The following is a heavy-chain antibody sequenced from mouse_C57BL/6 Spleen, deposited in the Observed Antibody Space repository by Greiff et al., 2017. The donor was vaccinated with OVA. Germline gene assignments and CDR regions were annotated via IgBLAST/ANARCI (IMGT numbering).Heavy chain of an antibody. J-gene: IGHJ3*01. V-gene: IGHV10-1*01. CDR2: IRSKSNNYAT. Sequence: DVHLVESGGGLVQPKGSLKLSCAASGFSFNTYAMNWVRQAPGKGLEWVARIRSKSNNYATYYADSVKDRFTISRDDSESMLYLQMNNLKTEDTAMYYCVRGWFAYWGQGTLVTVSA. CDR1: GFSFNTYA. CDR3: VRGWFAY.